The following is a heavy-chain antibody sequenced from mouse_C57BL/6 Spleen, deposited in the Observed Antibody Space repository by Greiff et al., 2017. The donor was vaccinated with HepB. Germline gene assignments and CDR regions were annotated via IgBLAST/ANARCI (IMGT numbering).Heavy chain of an antibody. CDR3: ARDGYFDY. CDR2: IYPSDSET. D-gene: IGHD2-3*01. CDR1: GYTFTSYW. Sequence: VQLQQPGAELVRPGSSVKLSCKASGYTFTSYWMHWVKQRPIQGLEWIGNIYPSDSETHYNQKFKDKATLTVDKSSSTAYMQLSSLTSEDSAVYYCARDGYFDYWGQGTTLTVSS. J-gene: IGHJ2*01. V-gene: IGHV1-52*01.